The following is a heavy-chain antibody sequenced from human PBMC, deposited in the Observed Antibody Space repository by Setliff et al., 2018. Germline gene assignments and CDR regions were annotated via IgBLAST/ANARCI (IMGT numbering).Heavy chain of an antibody. D-gene: IGHD1-1*01. V-gene: IGHV4-39*01. CDR3: ARTGTYRYFDY. J-gene: IGHJ4*02. CDR1: GASLSSGTYY. Sequence: SETLSLTCTVSGASLSSGTYYWGWIRQPPGKGLEWIGRIYYRGDTYYNASLKGRLTIPVDTAQNQFSLRLTSVTAADTAVYYCARTGTYRYFDYWGQGALVTVSP. CDR2: IYYRGDT.